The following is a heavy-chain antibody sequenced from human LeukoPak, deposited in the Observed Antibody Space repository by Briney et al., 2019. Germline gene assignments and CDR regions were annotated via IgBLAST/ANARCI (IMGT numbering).Heavy chain of an antibody. D-gene: IGHD3-22*01. CDR2: IDSSNSPI. V-gene: IGHV3-48*02. J-gene: IGHJ4*02. CDR3: ARDDYYDSSGLDY. CDR1: GLTFSTYN. Sequence: PGGSLRLSCAASGLTFSTYNMNWVRQAPGKGLEWVSYIDSSNSPIYYADSVKGRFTISRDNGKNSLYLQMNSLRDEDTAVYYCARDDYYDSSGLDYWGQGILVTVSS.